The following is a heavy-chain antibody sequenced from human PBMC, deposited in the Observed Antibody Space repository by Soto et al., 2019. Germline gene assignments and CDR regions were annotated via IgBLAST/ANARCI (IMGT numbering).Heavy chain of an antibody. V-gene: IGHV3-30*18. CDR2: ISYDGKVA. J-gene: IGHJ4*02. Sequence: QVQLVESGGGVVQPGRSLRLSCAASGFTFSSYGMHWVRQAPGKGLEWVTVISYDGKVAYYADAVKGRFTISRDNSKNTLYLQMNSLRTEDTAMYYCAKARPITNWYFDYVGQGTLVTVSS. CDR1: GFTFSSYG. D-gene: IGHD1-1*01. CDR3: AKARPITNWYFDY.